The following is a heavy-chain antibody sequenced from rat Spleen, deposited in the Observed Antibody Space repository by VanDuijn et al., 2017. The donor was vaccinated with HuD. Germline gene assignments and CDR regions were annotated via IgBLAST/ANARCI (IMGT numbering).Heavy chain of an antibody. CDR2: VWGDGDT. J-gene: IGHJ4*01. Sequence: QVQLKESGPGLVQPSQTLSLTCTVSGFSLKSYHVHWVRQPPGKGRAWMGVVWGDGDTSYHSGIKSQLTINRDTPKSQVFLKMDSLQTEDTATYYCARSVMYTTDYYYVRVMDAWGQGASVTVSS. CDR3: ARSVMYTTDYYYVRVMDA. CDR1: GFSLKSYH. D-gene: IGHD1-6*01. V-gene: IGHV2-32*01.